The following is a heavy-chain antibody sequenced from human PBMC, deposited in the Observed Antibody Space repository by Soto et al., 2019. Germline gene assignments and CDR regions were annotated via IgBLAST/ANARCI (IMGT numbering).Heavy chain of an antibody. CDR1: GYSFTSYW. CDR2: IYPGDSDT. Sequence: GESLKISCKGSGYSFTSYWNGWVRQMPGKGLEWRGIIYPGDSDTRYSPSFQGQVTISADKSISTAYLQWSILKASDTAMYYCATLDSSGYYQSVAFDIWGQGTMVTVSS. CDR3: ATLDSSGYYQSVAFDI. D-gene: IGHD3-22*01. J-gene: IGHJ3*02. V-gene: IGHV5-51*01.